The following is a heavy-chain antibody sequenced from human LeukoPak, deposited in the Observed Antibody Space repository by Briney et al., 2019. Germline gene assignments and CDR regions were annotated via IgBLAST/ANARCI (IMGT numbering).Heavy chain of an antibody. CDR1: GSTFSSYA. CDR2: ISNSGGRT. CDR3: AKSYNGYESKPDY. D-gene: IGHD5-12*01. Sequence: GGSLRLSCAASGSTFSSYAMSWVRQAPGKGLEWVSSISNSGGRTFYTDSVKGRFTISRDNSKITLYLQMNSLRAEDTAVYYCAKSYNGYESKPDYWGQGTLVTVSS. J-gene: IGHJ4*02. V-gene: IGHV3-23*01.